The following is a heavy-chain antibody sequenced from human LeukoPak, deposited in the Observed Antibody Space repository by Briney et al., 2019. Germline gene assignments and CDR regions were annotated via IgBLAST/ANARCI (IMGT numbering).Heavy chain of an antibody. CDR2: ITSNGGNI. Sequence: GGSLRLSCAASGFTFSDYTMRWVRQAPGKRLEYVSAITSNGGNIHYANSVKGRFTISRDNSKNSLYLQMGGLRTEDMAVYHCARVKAGATISDFYCYYMDVWGKGTTVTVSS. V-gene: IGHV3-64*01. CDR1: GFTFSDYT. J-gene: IGHJ6*03. CDR3: ARVKAGATISDFYCYYMDV. D-gene: IGHD1-26*01.